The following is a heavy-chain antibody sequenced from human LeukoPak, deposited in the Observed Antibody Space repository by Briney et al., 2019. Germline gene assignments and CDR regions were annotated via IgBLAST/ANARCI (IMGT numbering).Heavy chain of an antibody. CDR3: ARGPYSSSWYDFDY. Sequence: SETLSLTCTVSGGSISSYYWSWIRQPPGKGLEWIGYIYYSGSTNYNPSLKSRVTISVDTSKSQFSLKLSSVTAADTAVYYCARGPYSSSWYDFDYWGQGTLVTVS. CDR1: GGSISSYY. V-gene: IGHV4-59*01. D-gene: IGHD6-13*01. J-gene: IGHJ4*02. CDR2: IYYSGST.